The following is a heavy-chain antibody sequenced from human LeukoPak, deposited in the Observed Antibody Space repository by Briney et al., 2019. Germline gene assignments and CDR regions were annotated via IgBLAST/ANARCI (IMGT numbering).Heavy chain of an antibody. D-gene: IGHD3-16*01. CDR3: ARSNSFYYDS. Sequence: SETLSLTCTVSGASISSYYWSWIRQPPGKGLEWFAYIYYSGSTTYNPSLKSRVIISVDTSKNQFSLRLSSVTAADTAVYYCARSNSFYYDSWGQGTLVTVSS. V-gene: IGHV4-59*01. J-gene: IGHJ5*02. CDR2: IYYSGST. CDR1: GASISSYY.